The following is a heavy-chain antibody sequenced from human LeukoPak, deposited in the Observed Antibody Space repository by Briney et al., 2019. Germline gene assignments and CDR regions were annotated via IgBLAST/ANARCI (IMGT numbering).Heavy chain of an antibody. D-gene: IGHD5/OR15-5a*01. Sequence: ASVKVSCKASGYTFTGYYMHWVRQAPGQGLEWMGWINPNSGGTNYAQKFQGRVTMTRDTSISTAYMELSRLRSDDTAVYYCARTGVSGTPLFFHYFDPWGQGTLVTVSS. CDR3: ARTGVSGTPLFFHYFDP. CDR2: INPNSGGT. CDR1: GYTFTGYY. V-gene: IGHV1-2*02. J-gene: IGHJ5*02.